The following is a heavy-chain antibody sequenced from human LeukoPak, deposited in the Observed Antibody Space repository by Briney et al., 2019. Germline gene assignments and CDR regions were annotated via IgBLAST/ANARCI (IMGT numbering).Heavy chain of an antibody. V-gene: IGHV4-59*01. D-gene: IGHD2-15*01. CDR2: IYYSGST. CDR1: GGSISSYY. Sequence: PSETLSLTCTVSGGSISSYYWSWIRQPPGKGLEWIGYIYYSGSTNYNPSLKSRVTMSVDTSKNQFFLRLSSVTAADTAIYYCARDCSTASCHDYWGQGTLVTVSS. J-gene: IGHJ4*02. CDR3: ARDCSTASCHDY.